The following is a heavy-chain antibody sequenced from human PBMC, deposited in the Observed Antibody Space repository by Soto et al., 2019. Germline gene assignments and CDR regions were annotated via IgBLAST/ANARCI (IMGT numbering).Heavy chain of an antibody. Sequence: SEALSLTSGVSDVTFSVHYWSWIRQPPGGGLERIGEINYSGSTKFRPSLKSRVTLSIDTSKDQFSLRLSSGTAADTAVYYCARDSGGLRLGESSLYGEKDPFDGWDQVTLVTISS. CDR2: INYSGST. CDR3: ARDSGGLRLGESSLYGEKDPFDG. D-gene: IGHD3-16*02. V-gene: IGHV4-34*01. CDR1: DVTFSVHY. J-gene: IGHJ3*01.